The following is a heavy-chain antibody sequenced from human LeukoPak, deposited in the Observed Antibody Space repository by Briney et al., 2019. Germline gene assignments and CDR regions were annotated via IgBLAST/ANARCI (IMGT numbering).Heavy chain of an antibody. CDR1: GGTFSSYA. CDR3: ARTIVVVPAATYNWFDP. CDR2: ISAYNGNT. Sequence: ASVTVSFTASGGTFSSYAISWVRQAPGQGLEWMGWISAYNGNTNYAQKLQGRVTMTTDTSTSTAYMELRSLRSDDTAVYYCARTIVVVPAATYNWFDPWGQGTLVTVSS. D-gene: IGHD2-2*01. J-gene: IGHJ5*02. V-gene: IGHV1-18*01.